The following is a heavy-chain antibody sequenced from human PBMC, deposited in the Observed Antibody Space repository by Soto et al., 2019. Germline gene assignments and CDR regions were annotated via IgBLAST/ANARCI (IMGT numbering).Heavy chain of an antibody. J-gene: IGHJ4*02. CDR1: GGTFSSYA. CDR2: IIHIFGTA. D-gene: IGHD6-6*01. V-gene: IGHV1-69*01. CDR3: ARGRPIAARPGGHFDY. Sequence: QVQLVQSGAEVKKPGSSVKVSCKASGGTFSSYAIIWVRQAPGQGLEWMGGIIHIFGTANYAQKFQVRVTITADESTSTAYMELSSLRSDDTAVYYCARGRPIAARPGGHFDYWGQGTLVTVSS.